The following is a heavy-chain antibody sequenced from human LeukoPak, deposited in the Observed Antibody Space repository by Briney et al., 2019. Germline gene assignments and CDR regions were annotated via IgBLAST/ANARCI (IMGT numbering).Heavy chain of an antibody. V-gene: IGHV4-59*01. CDR3: ARSSGSFSSYYYYMDV. D-gene: IGHD1-26*01. CDR2: IYYRGSS. Sequence: SETLSLTRTVSGDSIGSDYWSWIRQPPGKGLEWIGYIYYRGSSNYNPSLKSRVTISLDTSKRQISLKLSSVTAADTAVYYCARSSGSFSSYYYYMDVWGKGTTVTVSS. CDR1: GDSIGSDY. J-gene: IGHJ6*03.